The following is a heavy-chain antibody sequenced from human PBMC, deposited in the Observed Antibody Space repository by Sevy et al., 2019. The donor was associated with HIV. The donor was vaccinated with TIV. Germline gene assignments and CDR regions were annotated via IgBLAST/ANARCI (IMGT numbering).Heavy chain of an antibody. CDR1: GFTFSSYA. Sequence: GGSLRLSCAASGFTFSSYAMHWVRQAPGKGLEWVAVISYDGSNKYYADSVKGRFTISRDNSKNTLYLQMNSLRAEDTAVYYCERDDLRVDTAMVTLQIYYSYYMDDWGKGTTVTVSS. D-gene: IGHD5-18*01. CDR3: ERDDLRVDTAMVTLQIYYSYYMDD. V-gene: IGHV3-30-3*01. CDR2: ISYDGSNK. J-gene: IGHJ6*03.